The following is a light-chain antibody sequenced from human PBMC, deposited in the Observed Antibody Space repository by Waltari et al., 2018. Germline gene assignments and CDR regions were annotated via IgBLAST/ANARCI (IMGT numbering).Light chain of an antibody. CDR1: QGISSW. J-gene: IGKJ2*01. V-gene: IGKV1-12*02. Sequence: DIQMTQSPSSVSASVGDRVTITWGASQGISSWLAWYQHKPGKAPKVLIFAASSLQSGVPSRVSGSGSGTDFTLTISSLQPEDFATYYCQQADSYPYTFGQGTKLEIK. CDR2: AAS. CDR3: QQADSYPYT.